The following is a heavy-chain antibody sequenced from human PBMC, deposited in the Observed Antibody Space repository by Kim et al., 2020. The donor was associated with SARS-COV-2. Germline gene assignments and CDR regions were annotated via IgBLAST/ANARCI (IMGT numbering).Heavy chain of an antibody. D-gene: IGHD3-3*01. CDR3: AREYYEFWSGHIALGDKSYYDYYMDV. CDR1: GGTFSSYA. J-gene: IGHJ6*03. V-gene: IGHV1-69*04. Sequence: SVKVSCKASGGTFSSYAISWVRQAPGQGLEWMGRIIPILGIANYAQKFQGRVTNTADKSTSTAYMELRSLRSEDTAVYYCAREYYEFWSGHIALGDKSYYDYYMDVWGKGTTVTASS. CDR2: IIPILGIA.